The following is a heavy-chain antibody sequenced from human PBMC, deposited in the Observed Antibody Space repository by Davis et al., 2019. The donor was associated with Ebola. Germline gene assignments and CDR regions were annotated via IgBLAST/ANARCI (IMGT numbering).Heavy chain of an antibody. V-gene: IGHV3-30-3*01. D-gene: IGHD2-2*01. Sequence: GGSLRLSCVGSGFTFSSYAMTWVRQAPGKGLEWVAVISYDGSNKYYADSVKGRFTISRDNSKNTLYLQMNSLRAEDTAVYYCARDPRVGYCSSTSCYSRLYGMDVWGQGTTVTVSS. CDR1: GFTFSSYA. CDR3: ARDPRVGYCSSTSCYSRLYGMDV. J-gene: IGHJ6*02. CDR2: ISYDGSNK.